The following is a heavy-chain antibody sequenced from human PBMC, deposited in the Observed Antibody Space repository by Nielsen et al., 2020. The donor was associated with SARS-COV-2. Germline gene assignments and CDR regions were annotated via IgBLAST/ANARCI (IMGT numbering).Heavy chain of an antibody. J-gene: IGHJ5*02. CDR1: GGSISSSSYY. V-gene: IGHV4-39*07. CDR2: IYYSGST. Sequence: SETLSLTCTVSGGSISSSSYYWVWIRQPPGKGLEWIGSIYYSGSTYYNPSLKSRVTISVDTSKNQFSLKLSSVTAADTAVYYCAREPGLPNWFDPWGQGTLVTVSS. D-gene: IGHD1-14*01. CDR3: AREPGLPNWFDP.